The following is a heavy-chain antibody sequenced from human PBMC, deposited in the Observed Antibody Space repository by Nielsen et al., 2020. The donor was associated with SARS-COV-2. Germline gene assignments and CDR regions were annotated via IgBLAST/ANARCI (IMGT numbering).Heavy chain of an antibody. Sequence: SLKISCAASGFTFDDDAMHWVRQAPGKGLEWVSGISWNSGSIGYADSVKGRFTISRDNAKNSLYLQMNSLRAEDTAVYYCARDSSTMVRGVNDYWGQGTLVTVSS. J-gene: IGHJ4*02. CDR3: ARDSSTMVRGVNDY. CDR2: ISWNSGSI. CDR1: GFTFDDDA. D-gene: IGHD3-10*01. V-gene: IGHV3-9*01.